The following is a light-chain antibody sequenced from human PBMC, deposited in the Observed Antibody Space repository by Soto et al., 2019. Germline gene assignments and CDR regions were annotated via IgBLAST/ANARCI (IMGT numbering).Light chain of an antibody. CDR3: QQYGSSPWT. V-gene: IGKV3-20*01. CDR1: QSVSSSY. Sequence: ENVFTQSPGTLSLSPGERATLSCRASQSVSSSYLAWYQQKPGQAPRLLIYGASSRATGIPDRFSGSGSGTDFTLTISRLEPEDFAVYYCQQYGSSPWTFGQGTKVDI. J-gene: IGKJ1*01. CDR2: GAS.